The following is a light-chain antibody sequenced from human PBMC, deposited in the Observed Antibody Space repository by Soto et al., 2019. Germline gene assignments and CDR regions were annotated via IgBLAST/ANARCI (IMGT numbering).Light chain of an antibody. CDR3: QQSYSTPRT. CDR1: QSISSY. V-gene: IGKV1-39*01. J-gene: IGKJ1*01. Sequence: DIQMTQSTSSLSASVEHRLIITCGASQSISSYLNWYQQKQGKAPKLLIYAASSLQSGVPSRFSGSGSGTDCTITISSLKTEDGTTYYCQQSYSTPRTFGQGTKVDIK. CDR2: AAS.